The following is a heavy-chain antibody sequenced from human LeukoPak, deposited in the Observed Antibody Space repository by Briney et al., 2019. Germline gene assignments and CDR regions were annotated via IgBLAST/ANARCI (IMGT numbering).Heavy chain of an antibody. D-gene: IGHD1-26*01. CDR3: ARRIVGATGTPAGEPYFDY. J-gene: IGHJ4*02. CDR2: IIPIFGTA. CDR1: GDTFTSYA. Sequence: GASVKVSCKASGDTFTSYAISWVRQAPGQGLEWMGGIIPIFGTANYAQKFQGRVTITADASTSTAYMELSSLRSEDTAVYYCARRIVGATGTPAGEPYFDYWGQGTLVTVSS. V-gene: IGHV1-69*01.